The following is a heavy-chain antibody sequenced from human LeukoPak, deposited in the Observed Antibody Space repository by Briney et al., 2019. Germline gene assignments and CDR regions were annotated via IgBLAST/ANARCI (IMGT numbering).Heavy chain of an antibody. CDR2: IYSGGST. CDR3: AVEYSSSSTPYSYFDY. CDR1: GFTVSSNY. V-gene: IGHV3-66*01. J-gene: IGHJ4*02. Sequence: GGSLRLSCAASGFTVSSNYMSWVRQAPGKGLEWVSVIYSGGSTYYADSVKGRFTISRDNSENTLYLQMNSLRAEDTAVYYCAVEYSSSSTPYSYFDYWGQGTLVTVSS. D-gene: IGHD6-6*01.